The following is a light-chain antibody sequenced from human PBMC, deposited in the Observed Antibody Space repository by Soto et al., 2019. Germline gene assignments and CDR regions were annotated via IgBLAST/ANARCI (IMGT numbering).Light chain of an antibody. Sequence: DIQMTQSPSSLSASVGDRVTITCLASQSISSYLNWYHQKPGKAPKLLIYAASSLQSGVPSRFSGSGSGTDFTLTISSLQPEDFATYYCQQSYSTRWTFGQGTKVDIK. V-gene: IGKV1-39*01. J-gene: IGKJ1*01. CDR3: QQSYSTRWT. CDR1: QSISSY. CDR2: AAS.